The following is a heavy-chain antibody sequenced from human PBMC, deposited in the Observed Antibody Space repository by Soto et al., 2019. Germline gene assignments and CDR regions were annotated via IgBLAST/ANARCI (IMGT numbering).Heavy chain of an antibody. CDR3: ERAYSDAFDI. V-gene: IGHV3-11*01. J-gene: IGHJ3*02. Sequence: XAPLRRSTAASSLSFSDYCMISIRQAPGKGLEWVSYISSSGTGIYYGDSVKGRFTISRDNAKNSLYLQMNSLRAEDTAVYYCERAYSDAFDIWGQGTMVTVSS. D-gene: IGHD2-15*01. CDR1: SLSFSDYC. CDR2: ISSSGTGI.